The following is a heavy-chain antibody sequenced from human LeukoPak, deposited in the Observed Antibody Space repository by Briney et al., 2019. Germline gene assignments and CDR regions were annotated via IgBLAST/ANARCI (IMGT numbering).Heavy chain of an antibody. D-gene: IGHD3-16*01. Sequence: PGGSLRLSCAASGITFSSYGMHWVRQAPGKGLEWVAVISYDGSNKYYADSVKGRFTISRDNSKNTLYLQMNSLRGEDTAVYYCAKTRSRNMITFGGVENWFDPWGQGTLVTVSS. CDR3: AKTRSRNMITFGGVENWFDP. V-gene: IGHV3-30*18. CDR2: ISYDGSNK. J-gene: IGHJ5*02. CDR1: GITFSSYG.